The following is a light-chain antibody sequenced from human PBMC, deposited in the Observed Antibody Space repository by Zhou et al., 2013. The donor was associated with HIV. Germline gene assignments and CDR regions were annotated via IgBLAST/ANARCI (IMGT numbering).Light chain of an antibody. CDR3: QQANSLPIT. CDR2: VAS. V-gene: IGKV1-9*01. J-gene: IGKJ5*01. CDR1: QGFSSS. Sequence: DIQLTQSPSFLSASVGDRVTITCRASQGFSSSLAWYQQKPGKAPNLLIYVASILQSGVPSRFSGSGSGTDFTLTISSLQPEDFATYYCQQANSLPITFGQGTRLDIK.